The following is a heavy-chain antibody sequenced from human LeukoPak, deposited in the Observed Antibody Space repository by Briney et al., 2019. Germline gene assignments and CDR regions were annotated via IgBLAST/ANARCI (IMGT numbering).Heavy chain of an antibody. D-gene: IGHD4-17*01. CDR3: ARLREGGPFDY. CDR2: IYSGGST. CDR1: GFTVSSNY. V-gene: IGHV3-53*05. Sequence: PGGSLRLSCAASGFTVSSNYMSWVRQAPGKGLEWVSVIYSGGSTYYADSVKGRFTISRDNSKNTLYLQMNSLRAEDTAVYYCARLREGGPFDYWGQGTLVTVSS. J-gene: IGHJ4*02.